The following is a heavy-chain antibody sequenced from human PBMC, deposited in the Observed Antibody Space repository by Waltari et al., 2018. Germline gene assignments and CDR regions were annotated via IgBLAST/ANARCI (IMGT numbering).Heavy chain of an antibody. V-gene: IGHV4-34*08. CDR3: VSKAPSSSSWLSNWYFDL. CDR1: GFTFSSYG. Sequence: QVQLVESGGGVVQPGRSLRLSCAASGFTFSSYGLPWVRQAPGKGLEWIGEINHSGSTNYNPSRKRRVTISVDTSKNQFSLKLSSVTAADTAVYYCVSKAPSSSSWLSNWYFDLWGRGTLVTVSS. J-gene: IGHJ2*01. CDR2: INHSGST. D-gene: IGHD6-6*01.